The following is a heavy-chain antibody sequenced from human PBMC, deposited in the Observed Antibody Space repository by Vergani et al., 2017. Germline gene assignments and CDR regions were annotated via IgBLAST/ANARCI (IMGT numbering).Heavy chain of an antibody. Sequence: QVQLVQSGAEVKKPGSSVKVSCKASGGTFSSYAISWVRQAPGQGLEGMGGIIPIFGTANYAQKFQGRVTITADKSTSTAYMELSSLRSEDTAVYYCATDAYCGGDCYSGVFDIWGQGTMVTVSS. CDR1: GGTFSSYA. D-gene: IGHD2-21*02. J-gene: IGHJ3*02. CDR3: ATDAYCGGDCYSGVFDI. V-gene: IGHV1-69*06. CDR2: IIPIFGTA.